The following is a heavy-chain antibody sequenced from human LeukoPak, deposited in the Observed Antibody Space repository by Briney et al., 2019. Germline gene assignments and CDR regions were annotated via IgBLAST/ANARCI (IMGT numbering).Heavy chain of an antibody. CDR3: AREVYYYDSSGFYYSGGFGY. CDR2: ISGSGGST. J-gene: IGHJ4*02. D-gene: IGHD3-22*01. CDR1: GFTFSSYA. Sequence: GASLRLSCTASGFTFSSYAMHWVRQAPGKGLEWVSAISGSGGSTYYADSVKGRFTISRDNAKNSLYLQMNSLRAEDTAVYYCAREVYYYDSSGFYYSGGFGYWGQGTLLTVSS. V-gene: IGHV3-23*01.